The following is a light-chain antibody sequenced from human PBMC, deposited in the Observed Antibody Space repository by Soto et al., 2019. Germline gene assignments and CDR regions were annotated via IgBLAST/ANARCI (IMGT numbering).Light chain of an antibody. V-gene: IGLV1-47*01. CDR1: RSNIGSNY. J-gene: IGLJ3*02. Sequence: QSVLTQPPSASGTPGQRVTISCSGSRSNIGSNYVYWYQKFPGTAPKLLIYRDNQRPSGVPDRFSGSKSGTSASLAISGLRSEDEADYYCAAWDDSLSGWVFGGGTKVTVL. CDR3: AAWDDSLSGWV. CDR2: RDN.